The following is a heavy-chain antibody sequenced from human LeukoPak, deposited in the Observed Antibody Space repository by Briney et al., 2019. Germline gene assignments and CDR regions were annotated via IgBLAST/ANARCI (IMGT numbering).Heavy chain of an antibody. J-gene: IGHJ4*02. V-gene: IGHV4-34*01. Sequence: SETLSLTCAVYGGSFSGYYWSRIRQPPGKGLEWIGEINHSGSTNYNPSLKSRVTISVDTSKNQFSLKLSSVTAADTAVYYCARKSGYYDSSGYYHHFDYWGQGTLVTVSS. D-gene: IGHD3-22*01. CDR3: ARKSGYYDSSGYYHHFDY. CDR2: INHSGST. CDR1: GGSFSGYY.